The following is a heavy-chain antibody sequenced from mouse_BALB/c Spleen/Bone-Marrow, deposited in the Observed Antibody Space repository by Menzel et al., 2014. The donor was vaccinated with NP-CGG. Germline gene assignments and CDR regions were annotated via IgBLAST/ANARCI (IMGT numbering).Heavy chain of an antibody. J-gene: IGHJ2*01. CDR3: ARETAIVADFDY. D-gene: IGHD1-1*01. CDR1: AYSITSDYG. Sequence: EVKVVESGPDLVKPSQSVSLTCTVTAYSITSDYGWHWIRQFPGNRLEWMAYIHYSGNTDYNPSLKSRISITRDTSKNQFFLQLNSVTTEDTATYYCARETAIVADFDYWGQGTTLTVSS. V-gene: IGHV3-1*02. CDR2: IHYSGNT.